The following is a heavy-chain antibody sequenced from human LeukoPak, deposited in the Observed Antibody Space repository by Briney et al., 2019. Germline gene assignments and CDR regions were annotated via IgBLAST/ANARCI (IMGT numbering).Heavy chain of an antibody. D-gene: IGHD6-6*01. CDR1: GFTFSSYA. Sequence: GGSLRLSCAASGFTFSSYAMMWVRQSPEKGLEWVSSITGSGDGTYYADSVKGRFTISRDNSKNSLYLQMNSLTTEDTAFYYCAKDMRYMGSSSPFDYWGQGTLVTVSS. CDR3: AKDMRYMGSSSPFDY. J-gene: IGHJ4*02. CDR2: ITGSGDGT. V-gene: IGHV3-23*01.